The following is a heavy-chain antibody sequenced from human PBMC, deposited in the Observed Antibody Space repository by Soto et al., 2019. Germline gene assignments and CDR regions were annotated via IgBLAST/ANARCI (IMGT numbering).Heavy chain of an antibody. D-gene: IGHD6-6*01. CDR3: ATRGAGSSSSPGYYDC. J-gene: IGHJ4*02. V-gene: IGHV3-23*01. CDR1: GFTFSNNG. Sequence: GGSLRLSCAASGFTFSNNGMTWVRQAPGKGLERVSTSSGSGRSTYYADSVKGRFTISRDKSKNTQYLQLNSLRAEDTAIYYFATRGAGSSSSPGYYDCGGQGTLVTVSS. CDR2: SSGSGRST.